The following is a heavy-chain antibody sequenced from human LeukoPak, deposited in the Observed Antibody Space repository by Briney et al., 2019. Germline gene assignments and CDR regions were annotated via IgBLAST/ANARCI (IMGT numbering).Heavy chain of an antibody. Sequence: ASVKVSCKASGYTFTSYDIHWVRPATGQGLEWMGWMNPNSGNTGYAQKFQGRVTMARNTSISTAYMELSSLRSEDTAVYYCARGRGKTIGRRSPYWGQGTLVTVSS. CDR3: ARGRGKTIGRRSPY. D-gene: IGHD3-10*01. J-gene: IGHJ4*02. CDR1: GYTFTSYD. CDR2: MNPNSGNT. V-gene: IGHV1-8*01.